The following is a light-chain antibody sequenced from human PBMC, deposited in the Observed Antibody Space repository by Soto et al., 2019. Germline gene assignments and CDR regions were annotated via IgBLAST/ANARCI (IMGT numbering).Light chain of an antibody. J-gene: IGLJ3*02. Sequence: QSALTQPASVSGSPGQSITIACTGTSSDVGGYNYVSWYQQHPGKAPKLIIYEVSNRPSGVSNRFSGSKSGNTAYLTISGLQTEDDADYYCNSYTTGTTAVFGGGTKLTVL. CDR2: EVS. CDR1: SSDVGGYNY. CDR3: NSYTTGTTAV. V-gene: IGLV2-14*01.